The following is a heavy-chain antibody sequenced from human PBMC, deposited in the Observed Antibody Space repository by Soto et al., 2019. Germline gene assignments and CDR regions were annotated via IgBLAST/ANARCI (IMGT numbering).Heavy chain of an antibody. V-gene: IGHV1-18*04. CDR2: ISAYNGNT. D-gene: IGHD4-4*01. CDR3: ARGGSYSFSYYYYGMDV. CDR1: GCTFTSYG. J-gene: IGHJ6*02. Sequence: XTVKGSCRASGCTFTSYGRRWVRQAPRQGLEWMGWISAYNGNTNYAQKLQGRVTMTTDTSTSTAYMALRSLSSDDTAVYYCARGGSYSFSYYYYGMDVWGQGTTVTFSS.